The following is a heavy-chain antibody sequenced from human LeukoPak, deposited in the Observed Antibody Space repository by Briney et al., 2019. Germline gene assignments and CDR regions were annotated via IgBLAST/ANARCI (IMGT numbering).Heavy chain of an antibody. J-gene: IGHJ6*02. CDR2: IIPIFGTA. V-gene: IGHV1-69*13. Sequence: SVKVSCKASGGTFSSYAISWVRQAPGQGLEWMGGIIPIFGTANYAQKFQGRVTITADESTSTAYMELSSLRSEDTAVYYCARVLPTEHYYYYYGMDVWGQGTTVTVSS. CDR3: ARVLPTEHYYYYYGMDV. CDR1: GGTFSSYA.